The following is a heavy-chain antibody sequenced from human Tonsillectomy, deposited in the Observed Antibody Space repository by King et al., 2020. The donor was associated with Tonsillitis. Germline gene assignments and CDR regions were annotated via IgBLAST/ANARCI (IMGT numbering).Heavy chain of an antibody. D-gene: IGHD3-16*01. CDR2: IKTDGSEK. J-gene: IGHJ4*02. CDR1: GFTFSSYW. V-gene: IGHV3-7*04. Sequence: VQLVESGGGLVQPGGSLRLSCAASGFTFSSYWMSWVRQAPGKGLEWVATIKTDGSEKYYVDSVKGRFTISRDNAKNSLYLQMNSLRAEDTAVYYCARGGYDYVWDDWGQGTLVTVSS. CDR3: ARGGYDYVWDD.